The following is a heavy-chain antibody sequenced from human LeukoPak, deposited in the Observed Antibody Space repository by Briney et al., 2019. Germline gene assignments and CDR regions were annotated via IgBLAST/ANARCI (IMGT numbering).Heavy chain of an antibody. V-gene: IGHV3-7*03. Sequence: PGGSLRLSCAVSGFSLRSFWMSWVRQAPGKGLEWVANIREDGIESHYTDSVKGRFTISRDNAKNSLYLQMNSLKVEDTAVYYCARVQVVVAATINWFDPWGQGTLVTVSS. CDR2: IREDGIES. CDR1: GFSLRSFW. J-gene: IGHJ5*02. D-gene: IGHD2-15*01. CDR3: ARVQVVVAATINWFDP.